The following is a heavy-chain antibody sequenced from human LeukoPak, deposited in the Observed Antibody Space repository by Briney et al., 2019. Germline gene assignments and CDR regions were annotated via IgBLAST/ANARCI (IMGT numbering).Heavy chain of an antibody. CDR3: ARDSPEGYY. CDR2: IYHSGST. J-gene: IGHJ4*02. Sequence: SETLSLTCTVSGYSISSGYYWGWIRQPPGKGLEWIGSIYHSGSTYYNPSLKSRVTISVDTSKNQFSLKLSSVTAADTAVYYCARDSPEGYYWGREPWSPSPQ. V-gene: IGHV4-38-2*02. CDR1: GYSISSGYY. D-gene: IGHD2-2*01.